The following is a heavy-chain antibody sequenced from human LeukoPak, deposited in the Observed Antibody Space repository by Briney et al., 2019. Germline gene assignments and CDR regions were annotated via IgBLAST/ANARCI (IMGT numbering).Heavy chain of an antibody. CDR3: ARGISRGYSGYGADY. CDR1: GFTFSSYW. D-gene: IGHD5-12*01. V-gene: IGHV3-74*01. Sequence: GGSLRLSCAASGFTFSSYWMHWVRQAPGEGLVWVSRIDSDGSTTSYADSVKGRFTISRDNAKNTLYLQMNSLRAEDTAVYYCARGISRGYSGYGADYWGQGTLVTVSS. J-gene: IGHJ4*02. CDR2: IDSDGSTT.